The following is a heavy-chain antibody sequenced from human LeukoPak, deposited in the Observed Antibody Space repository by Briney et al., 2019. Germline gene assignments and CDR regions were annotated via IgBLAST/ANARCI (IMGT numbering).Heavy chain of an antibody. V-gene: IGHV4-39*07. CDR1: GGSFSSSSYY. J-gene: IGHJ6*03. Sequence: PSETLSLTCTDSGGSFSSSSYYWGWIRQPPGKGLEWIGIIYYSGSTYYNPSLKSRVTLSVDTSKNQFSLKLSSVTAADTAVYYCARDGGGVPAADYYYYYYMDVWGKGTTVTVSS. CDR3: ARDGGGVPAADYYYYYYMDV. D-gene: IGHD2-2*01. CDR2: IYYSGST.